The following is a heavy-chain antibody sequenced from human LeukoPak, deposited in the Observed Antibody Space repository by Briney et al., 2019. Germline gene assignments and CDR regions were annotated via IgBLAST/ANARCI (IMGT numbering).Heavy chain of an antibody. CDR3: ARGYVDYGDNWFDP. J-gene: IGHJ5*02. CDR1: GGTFSSYA. D-gene: IGHD4-17*01. V-gene: IGHV1-69*05. Sequence: SVKVSCKASGGTFSSYAVSWVRQAPGQGLEWMGGIIPIFGTANYAQKFQGRVTITTDESTSTAYMELSSLRSEDTAVYYCARGYVDYGDNWFDPWGQGTLVTVSS. CDR2: IIPIFGTA.